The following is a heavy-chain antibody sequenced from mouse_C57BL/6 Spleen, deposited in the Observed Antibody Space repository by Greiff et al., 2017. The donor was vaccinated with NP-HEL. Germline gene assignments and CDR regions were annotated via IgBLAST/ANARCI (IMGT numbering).Heavy chain of an antibody. J-gene: IGHJ3*01. D-gene: IGHD2-3*01. CDR2: ISYDGSN. V-gene: IGHV3-6*01. CDR1: GYSITSGYY. CDR3: ARDEGYPWFAY. Sequence: EVKLMESGPGLVKPSQSLSLTCSVTGYSITSGYYWNWIRQFPGNKLEWMGYISYDGSNNYNPSLKNRISITRDTSKNQFFLKLNSVTTEDTATYYCARDEGYPWFAYWGQGTLVTVSA.